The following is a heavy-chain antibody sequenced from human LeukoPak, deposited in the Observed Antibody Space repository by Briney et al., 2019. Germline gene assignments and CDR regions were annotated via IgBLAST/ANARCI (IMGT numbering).Heavy chain of an antibody. D-gene: IGHD7-27*01. CDR1: GGSVNSYY. J-gene: IGHJ3*02. CDR3: AKILGSGVWYGFDI. CDR2: VYTTGRT. V-gene: IGHV4-4*09. Sequence: SETLSLTCSVSGGSVNSYYWSWIRQPPGKGLEWIGYVYTTGRTNYNPSLKSRVTISVDTSKNQFSLKLSSVTAADTAVYYCAKILGSGVWYGFDIWGQGTMVTVSS.